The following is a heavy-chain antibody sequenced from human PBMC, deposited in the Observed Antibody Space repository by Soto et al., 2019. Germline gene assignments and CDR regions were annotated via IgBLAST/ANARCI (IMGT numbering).Heavy chain of an antibody. D-gene: IGHD3-10*01. CDR1: GFTFSNFA. J-gene: IGHJ5*02. V-gene: IGHV3-30-3*01. CDR3: ARDREDYYGSGSFRLNWFDP. Sequence: GGSLRLSCAASGFTFSNFAMHWVRQAPGKGLEWVAVMSHDGRNSYYAESVKGRFTVSRDNSKNTLYLQLTRLRAEDTAVYYCARDREDYYGSGSFRLNWFDPWGQGTLVTVSS. CDR2: MSHDGRNS.